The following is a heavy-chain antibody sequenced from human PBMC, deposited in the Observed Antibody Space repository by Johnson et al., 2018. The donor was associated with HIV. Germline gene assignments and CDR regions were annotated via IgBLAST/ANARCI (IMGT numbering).Heavy chain of an antibody. CDR2: INWNGGST. J-gene: IGHJ3*02. Sequence: VLLVESGGGLVQPGGSLRLSCAASGFTFDDYGMSWVRQGPGKGLEWVSGINWNGGSTGYADSVKGRFTISRDNAKNSLYLQMNGLTAEDSALYYCARATFYYDTSGYLTRPRAFDIWGQGTMVTVSS. CDR3: ARATFYYDTSGYLTRPRAFDI. V-gene: IGHV3-20*04. CDR1: GFTFDDYG. D-gene: IGHD3-22*01.